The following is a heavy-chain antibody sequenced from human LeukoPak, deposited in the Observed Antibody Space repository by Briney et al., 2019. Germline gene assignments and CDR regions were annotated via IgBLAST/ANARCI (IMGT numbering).Heavy chain of an antibody. D-gene: IGHD6-13*01. CDR3: AKNSGWYRYDS. Sequence: GGSLRLSCAASGFTFSDYWMDWVRQAPGKGLEWVANIHPEGTEKYHADSVKGRFTISRDNVDNTLYLQMNSLRVDDTAIYYCAKNSGWYRYDSWGQGTLVTVSS. V-gene: IGHV3-7*03. J-gene: IGHJ4*02. CDR2: IHPEGTEK. CDR1: GFTFSDYW.